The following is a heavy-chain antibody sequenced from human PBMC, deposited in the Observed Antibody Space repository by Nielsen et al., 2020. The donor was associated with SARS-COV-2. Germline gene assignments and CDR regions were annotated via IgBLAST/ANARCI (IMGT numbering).Heavy chain of an antibody. CDR1: GFTFSNPW. Sequence: GGSLRLSCAASGFTFSNPWMSWVRQAPGKGLEWVSAITRSGGDTYYADSVKGRFTISRDNSKNTLYLQMSSLRAEDTAVYYCAKSPNGLAAVWGQGTLVTVSS. V-gene: IGHV3-23*01. CDR3: AKSPNGLAAV. J-gene: IGHJ4*02. CDR2: ITRSGGDT. D-gene: IGHD6-13*01.